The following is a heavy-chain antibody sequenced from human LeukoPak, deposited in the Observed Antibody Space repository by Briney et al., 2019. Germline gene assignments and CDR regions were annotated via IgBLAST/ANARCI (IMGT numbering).Heavy chain of an antibody. CDR1: GFTFSSYA. CDR3: AKSNDYGGKGGFDY. J-gene: IGHJ4*02. Sequence: PGGSLRLSCAASGFTFSSYAMSWVRQAPGKGLEWVSSISGSGSSTYYADSVKGRFTISRDNSKNTLYLQMNSLRAEDTAVYYCAKSNDYGGKGGFDYWGQGTLVTVSS. V-gene: IGHV3-23*01. CDR2: ISGSGSST. D-gene: IGHD4-23*01.